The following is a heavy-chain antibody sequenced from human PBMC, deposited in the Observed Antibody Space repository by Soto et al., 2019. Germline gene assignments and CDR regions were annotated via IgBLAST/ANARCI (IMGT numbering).Heavy chain of an antibody. V-gene: IGHV1-69*01. CDR1: GGTFSSYA. CDR3: ARDGVVVVAAIRANWFDP. CDR2: IIPIFGTA. Sequence: QVQLVQSGAEVKKPGSSVKVSCKASGGTFSSYAISWVRQAPGQGLEWMGGIIPIFGTANDAQKFQIRVTITADESTRTAYMELSSLRSEDTAVYYCARDGVVVVAAIRANWFDPWGQGTLVTVSS. D-gene: IGHD2-15*01. J-gene: IGHJ5*02.